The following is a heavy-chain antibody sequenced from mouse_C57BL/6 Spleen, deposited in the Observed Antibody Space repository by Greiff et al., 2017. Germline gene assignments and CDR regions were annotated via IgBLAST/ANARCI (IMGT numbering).Heavy chain of an antibody. D-gene: IGHD2-4*01. V-gene: IGHV1-80*01. CDR3: ARGGDYDYDNFDY. Sequence: VKLVESGAELVKPGASVKISCKASGYAFSSYWMNWVKQRPGKGLEWIGQIYPGDGDTNYNGKFKGKATLTADKSSSTAYMQLSSLTSEDSAVYFCARGGDYDYDNFDYWGQGTTLTVSS. J-gene: IGHJ2*01. CDR2: IYPGDGDT. CDR1: GYAFSSYW.